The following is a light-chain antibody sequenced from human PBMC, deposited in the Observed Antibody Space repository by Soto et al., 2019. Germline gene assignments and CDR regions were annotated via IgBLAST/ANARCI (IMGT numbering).Light chain of an antibody. V-gene: IGLV2-14*01. CDR2: DVS. Sequence: QSALTQPASVSGSPGQSITTSAPGTAGDVGGYNYVSWYQQHPGKAPKLMIYDVSNRPSGVSNRFSGSKSGNTASPTISGLQAEDEADYYCSSYTSSSTLVFGGGTKLTVL. CDR3: SSYTSSSTLV. J-gene: IGLJ2*01. CDR1: AGDVGGYNY.